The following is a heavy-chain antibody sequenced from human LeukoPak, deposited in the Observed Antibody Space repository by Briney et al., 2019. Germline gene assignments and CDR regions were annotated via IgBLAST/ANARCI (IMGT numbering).Heavy chain of an antibody. CDR3: ARGALYYMDV. V-gene: IGHV3-23*01. CDR1: GFPISTNG. CDR2: IVGGDGGT. J-gene: IGHJ6*03. Sequence: PGGSLRLSCAASGFPISTNGMSWVRQAPGKGLEWVSGIVGGDGGTYYADSVKGRFIISRDNSKNTPYVQMNSLRAEDTAVYYCARGALYYMDVWGKGTTVTISS.